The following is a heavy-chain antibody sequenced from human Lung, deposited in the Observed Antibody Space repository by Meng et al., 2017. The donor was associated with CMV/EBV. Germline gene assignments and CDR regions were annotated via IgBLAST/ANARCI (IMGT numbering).Heavy chain of an antibody. V-gene: IGHV3-9*01. Sequence: GGSXRLXCTASGFIFDHFAMHWVRQTPGESVEWVSGFSGNTGFIDYADSVKGRFTISRDNAKKTLSLQMNSLRAEDTGVYYCARGGGARVAFDGMDVWGQGTXVTVSS. CDR2: FSGNTGFI. CDR1: GFIFDHFA. D-gene: IGHD5-12*01. CDR3: ARGGGARVAFDGMDV. J-gene: IGHJ6*02.